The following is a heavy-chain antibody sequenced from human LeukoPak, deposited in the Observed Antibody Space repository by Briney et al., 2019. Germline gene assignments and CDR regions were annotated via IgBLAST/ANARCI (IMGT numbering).Heavy chain of an antibody. Sequence: ASVKVSCKASGYTFTSYDINLVRQATGRGLEWMGWMNPNSGNTGYAQKFQGRVTMTRNTSISTAYMELSSLRSEDTAVYYCARSSHDVFDYYYYMDVWGKGTTVTVSS. CDR3: ARSSHDVFDYYYYMDV. CDR1: GYTFTSYD. CDR2: MNPNSGNT. V-gene: IGHV1-8*01. D-gene: IGHD3-10*02. J-gene: IGHJ6*03.